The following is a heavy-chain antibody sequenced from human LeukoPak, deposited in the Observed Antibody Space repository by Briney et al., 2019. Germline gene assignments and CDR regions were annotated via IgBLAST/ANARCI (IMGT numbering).Heavy chain of an antibody. D-gene: IGHD1-7*01. J-gene: IGHJ4*02. CDR3: AKRGTELELAD. CDR2: ISGSGGST. CDR1: GFTFSSYA. Sequence: GGSLRLSCAASGFTFSSYAMSWVRQAPGKGLEWVSAISGSGGSTYYADSVKGRFTISRDNSKNTLYLQMTSLIAEDTAVYYCAKRGTELELADWGQGTLVTVSS. V-gene: IGHV3-23*01.